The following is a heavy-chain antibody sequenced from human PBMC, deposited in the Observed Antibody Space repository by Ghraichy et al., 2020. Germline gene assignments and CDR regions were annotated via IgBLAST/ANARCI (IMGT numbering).Heavy chain of an antibody. CDR1: GGSLRGYY. V-gene: IGHV4-34*01. CDR2: IDHTGSA. CDR3: ARSPSRLTANFDV. Sequence: YAVYGGSLRGYYWSWIRQTPVKGLEWLGEIDHTGSANYNPSLESRVSNSLDTSKNQFSLNLTSVTAADTAVYYCARSPSRLTANFDVWGQGVLVTVSS. J-gene: IGHJ4*02. D-gene: IGHD2-21*02.